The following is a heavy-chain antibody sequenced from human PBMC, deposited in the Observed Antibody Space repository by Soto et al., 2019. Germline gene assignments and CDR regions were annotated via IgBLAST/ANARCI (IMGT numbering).Heavy chain of an antibody. Sequence: QITLKESGPTLVKPTQTLTLTCTFSGFSLSTSGVGVGWIRQPPGKALEWLALIYWDDDKRYSPSLKSRLTITMDTSKNQVVLTVTNMDPVDTATYSCAHSRGGGVPSDYERGGAFDIWGQGTMVTVSS. CDR2: IYWDDDK. V-gene: IGHV2-5*02. CDR3: AHSRGGGVPSDYERGGAFDI. CDR1: GFSLSTSGVG. J-gene: IGHJ3*02. D-gene: IGHD3-22*01.